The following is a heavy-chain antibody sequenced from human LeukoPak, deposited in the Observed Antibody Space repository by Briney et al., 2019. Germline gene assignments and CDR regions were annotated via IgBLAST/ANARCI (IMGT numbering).Heavy chain of an antibody. D-gene: IGHD3-22*01. J-gene: IGHJ4*02. CDR3: AKDFSSGYYITTFDY. Sequence: GGSLRLSCAASGFTFSTYAMSWVRQAPGKGLEWVSTISGSAGSTYYADSVKGRFTISRNNSKNTLYLQMNSLRAEDTAVYSCAKDFSSGYYITTFDYWGQGTLVTVSS. CDR1: GFTFSTYA. CDR2: ISGSAGST. V-gene: IGHV3-23*01.